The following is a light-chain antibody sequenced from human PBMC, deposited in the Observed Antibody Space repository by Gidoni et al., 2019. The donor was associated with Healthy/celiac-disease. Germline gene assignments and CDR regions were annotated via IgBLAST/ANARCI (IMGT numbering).Light chain of an antibody. CDR3: QQRSNLPPWT. Sequence: EIVLTQSTATLSLYPGERATLSCRASQSVSSYLAWYQPKPGQAPRLLFYDASNRATGIPARFSGIGSGTDFPLTISSLEPEDFAVYYCQQRSNLPPWTFGQGTKVEIK. CDR1: QSVSSY. V-gene: IGKV3-11*01. CDR2: DAS. J-gene: IGKJ1*01.